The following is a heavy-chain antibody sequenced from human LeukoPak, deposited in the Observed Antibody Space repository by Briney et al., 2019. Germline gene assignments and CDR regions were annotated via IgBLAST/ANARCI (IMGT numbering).Heavy chain of an antibody. CDR1: GGFISSSNW. V-gene: IGHV4-4*02. J-gene: IGHJ5*02. CDR3: ARSPYGSGSYSAGLWFDP. D-gene: IGHD3-10*01. CDR2: IYHSGTT. Sequence: PSGTLSLTCAVSGGFISSSNWWSWVRQPPGKGLEWIGEIYHSGTTNYNPSLKSRVTISVDKSKNQFSLKLSSVTAADTAVYYCARSPYGSGSYSAGLWFDPWGQGTLVTVSS.